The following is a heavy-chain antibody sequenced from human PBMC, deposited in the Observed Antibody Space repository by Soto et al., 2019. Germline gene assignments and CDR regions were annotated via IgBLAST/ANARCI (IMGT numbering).Heavy chain of an antibody. D-gene: IGHD3-10*01. J-gene: IGHJ4*02. CDR3: AHGDPLDFHF. CDR1: GFSFTTSGEA. CDR2: IYWNGIE. V-gene: IGHV2-5*01. Sequence: QITLRESGPALVKPTQTLTLTCTFSGFSFTTSGEAVGWIRQPPGKALEWLALIYWNGIERYSPSLKSRLSITKDTSKNHVVLTMANMDPVDTATYYCAHGDPLDFHFWGQGTLVTVSP.